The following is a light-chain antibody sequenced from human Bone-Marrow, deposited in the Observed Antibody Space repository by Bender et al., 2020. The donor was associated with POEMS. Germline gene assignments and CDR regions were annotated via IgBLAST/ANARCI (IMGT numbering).Light chain of an antibody. CDR1: TLGHNS. CDR3: QAWDRRTVV. V-gene: IGLV3-1*01. CDR2: HDY. J-gene: IGLJ2*01. Sequence: SYELTQPPSMSVSPGQTATITCSGYTLGHNSASWYQQKPGQSPVLVIFHDYKRPSGTPGRFSGSNSGNTAPLTISGAQAMDEADYYCQAWDRRTVVFGGGTKLTVL.